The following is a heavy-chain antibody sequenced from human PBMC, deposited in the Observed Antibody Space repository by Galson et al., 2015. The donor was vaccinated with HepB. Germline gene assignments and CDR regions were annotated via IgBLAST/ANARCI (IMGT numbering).Heavy chain of an antibody. J-gene: IGHJ6*02. Sequence: SVKVSCKASGYTFTGYYMHWVRQAPGQGLEWMGWINPNSGGTNYAQKFQGRVTMTRDKSISTAYMEVTRLRSDDTAVYYCARSPFYLYAMDVWGQGTTVTVSS. D-gene: IGHD3-16*01. CDR2: INPNSGGT. CDR3: ARSPFYLYAMDV. CDR1: GYTFTGYY. V-gene: IGHV1-2*02.